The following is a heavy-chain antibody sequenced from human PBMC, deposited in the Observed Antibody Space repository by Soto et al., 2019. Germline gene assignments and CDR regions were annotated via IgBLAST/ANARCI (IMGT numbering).Heavy chain of an antibody. D-gene: IGHD3-3*01. CDR1: GFTFSNAW. CDR3: TTDNVLRFLEWLVAFDI. V-gene: IGHV3-15*01. Sequence: VQLVESGGGLVKPGGSLRLSCAASGFTFSNAWMSWVRQAPGKGLEWVGRIKSKTDGGTTDYAAPVKGRFTISRDDSKNTLYLQMNSLKTEDTAVYYCTTDNVLRFLEWLVAFDIWGQGTMVTVSS. J-gene: IGHJ3*02. CDR2: IKSKTDGGTT.